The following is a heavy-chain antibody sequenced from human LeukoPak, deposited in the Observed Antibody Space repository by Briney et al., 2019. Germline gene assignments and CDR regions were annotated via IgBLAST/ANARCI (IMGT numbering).Heavy chain of an antibody. D-gene: IGHD3-22*01. CDR3: ARPGYYDSSGYYYWDAFDI. V-gene: IGHV4-34*01. CDR1: GGSFSGYY. Sequence: PSETLSLTCAVYGGSFSGYYWSWIRQPPGKGLEWIGEINHSGSTNYNPSLKSQVTISVDTSKNQFSLKLSSVTAADTAVYYCARPGYYDSSGYYYWDAFDIWGQGTMVTVSS. J-gene: IGHJ3*02. CDR2: INHSGST.